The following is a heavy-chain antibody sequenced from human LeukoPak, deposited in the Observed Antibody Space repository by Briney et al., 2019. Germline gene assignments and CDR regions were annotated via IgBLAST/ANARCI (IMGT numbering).Heavy chain of an antibody. D-gene: IGHD5-12*01. CDR3: AKDRGLVAFGFDY. J-gene: IGHJ4*02. CDR1: GYTFTSYG. V-gene: IGHV3-23*01. Sequence: SCKASGYTFTSYGISWVRQAPGKGLEWVSSISANDGNTYVADSVKGRFIIFRDTSKNTLYLQMNSLRAEDTALYYCAKDRGLVAFGFDYWGQGTLVTVSS. CDR2: ISANDGNT.